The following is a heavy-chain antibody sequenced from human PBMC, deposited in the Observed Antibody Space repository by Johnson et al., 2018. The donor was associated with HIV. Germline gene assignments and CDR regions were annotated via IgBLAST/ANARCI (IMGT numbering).Heavy chain of an antibody. CDR2: IYSGGYT. CDR3: ARAPGFSRAFDI. J-gene: IGHJ3*02. D-gene: IGHD3-10*01. V-gene: IGHV3-66*01. CDR1: GFTVSSNY. Sequence: VQLVQSGGALVQPWGSLRLSCAASGFTVSSNYITWVRQAPGKGLEWISVIYSGGYTYYADSVKGRFTISRDDSKNTLYLQMNRLTAEDTAVYYCARAPGFSRAFDIWGQGTMVTVSS.